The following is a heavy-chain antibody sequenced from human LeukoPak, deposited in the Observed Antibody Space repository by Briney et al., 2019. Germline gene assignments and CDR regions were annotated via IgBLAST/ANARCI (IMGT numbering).Heavy chain of an antibody. V-gene: IGHV4-31*03. Sequence: SETLSLTCTVSGGSISSGGYYWSWIRQHPGKGLEWIGYIYYSGSTYYNPSLKSRVTISVDTSKNQFSLKLSSVTAADTAVYYCAREVTTVFYGMDVWGQGTTVTASS. D-gene: IGHD4-11*01. CDR1: GGSISSGGYY. J-gene: IGHJ6*02. CDR2: IYYSGST. CDR3: AREVTTVFYGMDV.